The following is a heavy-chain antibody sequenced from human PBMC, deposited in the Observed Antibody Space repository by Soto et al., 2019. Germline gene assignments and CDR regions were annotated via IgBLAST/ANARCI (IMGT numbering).Heavy chain of an antibody. Sequence: GGSLRLSCAASGFTVISNYMSWVLQAPWKGLEWVSVIYSGGSTYYADSVKGRFTIATDNSKNTLYLQMSDLRVEDTAVYYCARSARFRGYYFDCWGQGILVTVSS. CDR3: ARSARFRGYYFDC. V-gene: IGHV3-53*01. CDR1: GFTVISNY. CDR2: IYSGGST. J-gene: IGHJ4*02. D-gene: IGHD3-16*01.